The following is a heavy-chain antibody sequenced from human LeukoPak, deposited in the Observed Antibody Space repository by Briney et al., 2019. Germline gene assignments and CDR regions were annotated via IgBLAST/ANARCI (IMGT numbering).Heavy chain of an antibody. CDR3: PRHGWDY. CDR2: ISSNGGST. J-gene: IGHJ4*02. CDR1: GFTFSSYA. V-gene: IGHV3-64*01. Sequence: GGSLRLSCAASGFTFSSYAMHWVRQAPGKGLEYVSAISSNGGSTYYANSVKGRFTISRDNSKNTLYLQMGSLRAEDMAVYYCPRHGWDYWGKGTLVTVSS. D-gene: IGHD6-19*01.